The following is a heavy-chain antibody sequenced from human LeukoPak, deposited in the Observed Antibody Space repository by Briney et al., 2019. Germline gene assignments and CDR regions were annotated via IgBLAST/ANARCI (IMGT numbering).Heavy chain of an antibody. Sequence: GGSLRLSCAASGFTFSSYAMSWVRQAPGKGLEWVSYISRSGSTIFYADSVKGRFTISRDNAKNSVSLQMNSLRAEDTAVYFCARPTWTNYMDVWGKGTAVTISS. CDR2: ISRSGSTI. CDR1: GFTFSSYA. CDR3: ARPTWTNYMDV. V-gene: IGHV3-48*03. J-gene: IGHJ6*03. D-gene: IGHD3/OR15-3a*01.